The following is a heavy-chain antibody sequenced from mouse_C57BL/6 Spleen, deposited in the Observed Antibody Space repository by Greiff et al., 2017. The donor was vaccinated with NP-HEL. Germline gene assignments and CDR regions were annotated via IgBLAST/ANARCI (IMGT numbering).Heavy chain of an antibody. Sequence: VQLQQPGTELVKPGASGYTFTSYWMHWVKQRPGQGLEWIGNINPSNGGTNYNEKFKSKATLTVDKSSSTAYMQLSSLTSEDSAVYYCAREVLPYYFDYWGQGTTLTVSS. V-gene: IGHV1-53*01. CDR1: GYTFTSYW. D-gene: IGHD1-1*01. CDR3: AREVLPYYFDY. CDR2: INPSNGGT. J-gene: IGHJ2*01.